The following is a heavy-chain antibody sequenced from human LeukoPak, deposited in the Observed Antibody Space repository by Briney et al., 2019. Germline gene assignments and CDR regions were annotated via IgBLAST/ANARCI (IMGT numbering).Heavy chain of an antibody. CDR1: GYSISSGYY. V-gene: IGHV4-38-2*02. CDR3: ARAVATSYYYYMDV. Sequence: SETLSLTRTFSGYSISSGYYWGWIRQPPGKGLEWIGSIYHSGSTYYNPSLKSRVTISVDTSKNQFSLKLSSVTAADTAVYYCARAVATSYYYYMDVWGKGTTVTVSS. J-gene: IGHJ6*03. CDR2: IYHSGST. D-gene: IGHD5-12*01.